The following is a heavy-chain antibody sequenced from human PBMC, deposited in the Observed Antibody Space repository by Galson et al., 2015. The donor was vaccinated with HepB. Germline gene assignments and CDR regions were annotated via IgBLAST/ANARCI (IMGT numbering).Heavy chain of an antibody. J-gene: IGHJ4*02. CDR3: ARDGPPYYYDSSGYAFDY. Sequence: SLRLSCAASGFTFSDYYMSWIRQAPGKGLEWVSYISSSGSTIYYADSVKGRFTISRDNAKNSLYLQMNSLRAEDTAVYYCARDGPPYYYDSSGYAFDYWGQGTLVTVSS. V-gene: IGHV3-11*01. D-gene: IGHD3-22*01. CDR2: ISSSGSTI. CDR1: GFTFSDYY.